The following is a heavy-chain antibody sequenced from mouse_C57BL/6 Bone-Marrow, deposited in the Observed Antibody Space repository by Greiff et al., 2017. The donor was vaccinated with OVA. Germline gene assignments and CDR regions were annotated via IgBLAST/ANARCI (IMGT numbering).Heavy chain of an antibody. D-gene: IGHD1-1*02. J-gene: IGHJ2*01. V-gene: IGHV1-7*01. CDR1: GYTFTSYW. Sequence: VQLQQSGAELAKPGASVKLSCKASGYTFTSYWMHWVKPRPGQGLEWIGYINPSSGYTKYNQKFKDKAPLTADKSSSTAYMQLSSLTYEDSAVYYCAWRYYADYWGQGTTLTVSS. CDR2: INPSSGYT. CDR3: AWRYYADY.